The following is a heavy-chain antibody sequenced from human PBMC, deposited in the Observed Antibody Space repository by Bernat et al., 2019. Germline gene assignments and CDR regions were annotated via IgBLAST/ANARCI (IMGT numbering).Heavy chain of an antibody. CDR1: GGSISSYY. D-gene: IGHD3-9*01. J-gene: IGHJ4*02. CDR3: ARGDYDMLTGYYTDY. V-gene: IGHV4-59*01. CDR2: IYYSGST. Sequence: QVQLQESGPGLVKPSETLSLTCTVAGGSISSYYWSWIRQPPGKGLERIGYIYYSGSTNDNPSLKNRVTISVDTSKNQFSLKLSCVTAADTTVYYCARGDYDMLTGYYTDYWGQGTLVTVSS.